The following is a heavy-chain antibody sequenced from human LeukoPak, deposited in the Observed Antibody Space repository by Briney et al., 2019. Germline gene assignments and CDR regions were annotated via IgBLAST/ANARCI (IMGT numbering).Heavy chain of an antibody. D-gene: IGHD3-3*01. CDR1: GFTFSSYA. V-gene: IGHV3-23*01. CDR3: AKSGRFLEWLLFGY. J-gene: IGHJ4*02. CDR2: ISGSGGST. Sequence: GGSLRLSCAASGFTFSSYAMSWVRQAPGKGLEWVSAISGSGGSTHYADSVKGRFTISRDNSKNTLYLQMNSLRAEDTAVYYCAKSGRFLEWLLFGYWGQGTLVTVSS.